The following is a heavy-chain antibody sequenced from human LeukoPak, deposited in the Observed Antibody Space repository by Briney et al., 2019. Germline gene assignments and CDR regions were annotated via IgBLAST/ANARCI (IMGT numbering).Heavy chain of an antibody. CDR3: TTDWYYYDSSGYYPIF. D-gene: IGHD3-22*01. J-gene: IGHJ4*02. Sequence: GGSLRLSCAASGFPFSDVWMSWVRQAPGKGLEWVGRIKSKADGGTADYAAPLKGRFTFSRDDSKNALYLEMKSLKTEDTAVYYCTTDWYYYDSSGYYPIFWGQGTLVTVSS. CDR2: IKSKADGGTA. CDR1: GFPFSDVW. V-gene: IGHV3-15*01.